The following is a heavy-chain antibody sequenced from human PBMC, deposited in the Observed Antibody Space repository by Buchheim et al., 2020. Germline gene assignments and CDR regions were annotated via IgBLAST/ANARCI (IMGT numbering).Heavy chain of an antibody. CDR2: IYHSGST. Sequence: QLQLQESGPGLVKPSETLSLTCAVSGGSISSGGYSWSWIRQPPGKGLEWIRYIYHSGSTYYNPSLKSRVTISVDRSKNQFSLKLSSVTAADTAVYYCARGMVRGRYYFDYWGQGTL. D-gene: IGHD3-10*01. CDR3: ARGMVRGRYYFDY. V-gene: IGHV4-30-2*01. CDR1: GGSISSGGYS. J-gene: IGHJ4*02.